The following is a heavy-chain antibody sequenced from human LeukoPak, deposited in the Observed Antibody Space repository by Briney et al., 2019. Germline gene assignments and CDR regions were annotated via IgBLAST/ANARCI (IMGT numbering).Heavy chain of an antibody. Sequence: GGSLSLSRAASGVTLSSDYMNGVRQAPGRGLEGVSIIYSSGTTYYAASVKGRFTISRDNSKNTLYLQMNSLRAEDTAVYYCGRVASGGKSNDYWGQGTLVTVSS. CDR3: GRVASGGKSNDY. D-gene: IGHD2-15*01. J-gene: IGHJ4*02. V-gene: IGHV3-53*01. CDR1: GVTLSSDY. CDR2: IYSSGTT.